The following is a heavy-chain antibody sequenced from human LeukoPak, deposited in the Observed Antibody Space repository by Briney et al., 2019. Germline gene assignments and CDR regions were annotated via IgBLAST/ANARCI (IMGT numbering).Heavy chain of an antibody. J-gene: IGHJ3*02. CDR2: LYSGGST. Sequence: PGGSLRLSCAASGLTVSSSYMSWVRQAPGKGLEWVSVLYSGGSTYYADSVKGRFTISRDNSKNTLYLQMNSLGAEDTAVYYCARSHRGSNSLSFDIWGQGTKVTVSS. CDR1: GLTVSSSY. V-gene: IGHV3-53*01. D-gene: IGHD1-26*01. CDR3: ARSHRGSNSLSFDI.